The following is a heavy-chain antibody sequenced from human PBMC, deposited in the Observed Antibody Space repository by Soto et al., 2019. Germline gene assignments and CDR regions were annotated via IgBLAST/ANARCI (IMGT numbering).Heavy chain of an antibody. D-gene: IGHD3-10*01. J-gene: IGHJ3*01. CDR3: ARRWGGTFDV. Sequence: SETLSLTCTVSGGSISNYYWSWIRQPPGKGLEWIGYIYYSGSTNYNPSLKSRVTISVDTSKNQFSLKLSSVTAADTAVYYCARRWGGTFDVWGQGTMVTVSS. CDR1: GGSISNYY. CDR2: IYYSGST. V-gene: IGHV4-59*08.